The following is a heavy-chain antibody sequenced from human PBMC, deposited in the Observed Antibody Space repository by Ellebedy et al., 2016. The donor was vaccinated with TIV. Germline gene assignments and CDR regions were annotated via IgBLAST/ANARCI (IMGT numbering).Heavy chain of an antibody. J-gene: IGHJ4*02. D-gene: IGHD2/OR15-2a*01. V-gene: IGHV3-33*01. CDR2: VWYDGSDK. CDR1: GFTFSTYG. Sequence: GESLKISCAASGFTFSTYGLHWVRQAPGKGLEWVAFVWYDGSDKYYADSVKGRFTISRDNSKNTLFLQMNSLRAEDTAVYYCARESCNNITCYFDYWGLGTLVTVSS. CDR3: ARESCNNITCYFDY.